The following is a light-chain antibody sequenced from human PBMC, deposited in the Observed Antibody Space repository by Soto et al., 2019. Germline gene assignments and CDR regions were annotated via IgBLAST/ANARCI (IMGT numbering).Light chain of an antibody. V-gene: IGKV3-20*01. CDR3: QQFET. J-gene: IGKJ4*01. CDR1: QTVGSSF. Sequence: ENVLTQSPATLSLSPGERATLSCRASQTVGSSFLAWYQQKRGQAPRLLIYGASNRATGIPYRFSGSGSGADFTLTINRLEPEDFAVYYCQQFETFGGGTKVEIK. CDR2: GAS.